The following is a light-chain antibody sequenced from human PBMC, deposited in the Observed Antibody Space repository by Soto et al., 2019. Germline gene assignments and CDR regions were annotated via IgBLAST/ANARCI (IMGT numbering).Light chain of an antibody. J-gene: IGKJ1*01. Sequence: DIQMTQSPSYVSASVGDRVTITCRASQGIKNWLAWYQQKPGKAPNLLIYTGSSLQSGVPSRFSGSGSGTDFTLTISSLQPDDFATYYCQHCNSYSEAFGQGTKVDIK. CDR3: QHCNSYSEA. CDR2: TGS. V-gene: IGKV1-12*01. CDR1: QGIKNW.